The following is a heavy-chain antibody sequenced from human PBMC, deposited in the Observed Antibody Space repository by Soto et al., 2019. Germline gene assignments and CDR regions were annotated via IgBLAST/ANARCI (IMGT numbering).Heavy chain of an antibody. D-gene: IGHD2-8*01. CDR1: GFTFSDYA. Sequence: EVPLLESGGGLVQPGGSLRLSCAASGFTFSDYAMSWVRQAPGKGLERVSVISVSGGSTYYADSVKGRFTISRDNSKNTLYLQMNTRRAEHTAVYYCAKSHVFHYYYYNMDVWGQGTTVTVSS. J-gene: IGHJ6*02. CDR3: AKSHVFHYYYYNMDV. V-gene: IGHV3-23*01. CDR2: ISVSGGST.